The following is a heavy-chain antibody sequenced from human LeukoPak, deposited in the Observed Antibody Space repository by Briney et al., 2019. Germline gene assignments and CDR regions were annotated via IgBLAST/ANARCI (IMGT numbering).Heavy chain of an antibody. CDR2: IFPADSDT. D-gene: IGHD6-13*01. V-gene: IGHV5-51*01. Sequence: GESLRISCRASGYSFSTYWIGWVRQMPGKGLEWMGVIFPADSDTRYSPSFQGQVTISANKSISTAYLQWSSLKASDTAMYYCASVYSSSSWDYWGQGTLVTVSS. J-gene: IGHJ4*02. CDR1: GYSFSTYW. CDR3: ASVYSSSSWDY.